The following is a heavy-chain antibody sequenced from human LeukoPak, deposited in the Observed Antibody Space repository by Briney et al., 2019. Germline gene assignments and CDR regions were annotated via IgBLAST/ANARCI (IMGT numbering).Heavy chain of an antibody. CDR2: MNPNSGNT. Sequence: ASVKVSCKASGYTFTSYDINWVRQATGQGLEWMGWMNPNSGNTGYAQKFQGRVNMTRNTSINTAYMELSSLGSEDTAVYYCARPMYSSSWYLPGYWGQGTLVTVSS. CDR3: ARPMYSSSWYLPGY. V-gene: IGHV1-8*01. D-gene: IGHD6-13*01. J-gene: IGHJ4*02. CDR1: GYTFTSYD.